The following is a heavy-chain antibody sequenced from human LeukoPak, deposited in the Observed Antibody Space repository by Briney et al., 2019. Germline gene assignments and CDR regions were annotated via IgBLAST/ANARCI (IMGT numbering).Heavy chain of an antibody. CDR2: ISSSSSYI. CDR3: ARDPYDYVWGNDDY. V-gene: IGHV3-21*01. D-gene: IGHD3-16*01. CDR1: GFTFSSYS. Sequence: GGSLRLSCAASGFTFSSYSMNWVRQAPGKGLEWVSSISSSSSYIYYADSVKGRFTISRDNAKNSLYLQMNSLRAEDTAVCYCARDPYDYVWGNDDYWGQGTLVTVSS. J-gene: IGHJ4*02.